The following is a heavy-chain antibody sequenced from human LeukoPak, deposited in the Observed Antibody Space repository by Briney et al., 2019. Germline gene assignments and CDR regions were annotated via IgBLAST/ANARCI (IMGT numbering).Heavy chain of an antibody. D-gene: IGHD1-26*01. CDR2: IWYDGSNR. CDR1: GFTFSSYG. CDR3: ARDDGSGSYIDY. V-gene: IGHV3-33*01. Sequence: GRSLRLSCAASGFTFSSYGMHWVRQAPGKGLEWVAGIWYDGSNRYYADSVKGRFTISRDNSKNTLYLQMNSLRAEDTAVYYCARDDGSGSYIDYWGQGTLVTVSS. J-gene: IGHJ4*02.